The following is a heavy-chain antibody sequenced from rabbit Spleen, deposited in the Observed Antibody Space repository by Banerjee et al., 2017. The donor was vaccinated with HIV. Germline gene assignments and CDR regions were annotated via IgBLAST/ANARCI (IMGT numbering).Heavy chain of an antibody. CDR3: AREFDL. CDR1: GFSSSSAYW. V-gene: IGHV1S40*01. J-gene: IGHJ4*01. CDR2: IYACSTGTP. Sequence: QSLEESGGDLVKPGASLTLTCTASGFSSSSAYWIYWVRQAPGKGLEWIASIYACSTGTPLQRKWAESPIPNPKTPSAPVNLEKARPDAAGPAPQFRAREFDLGGPGTLVTVS.